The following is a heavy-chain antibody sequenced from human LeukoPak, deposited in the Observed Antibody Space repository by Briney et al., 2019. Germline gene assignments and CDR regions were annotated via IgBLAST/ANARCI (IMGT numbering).Heavy chain of an antibody. D-gene: IGHD3-9*01. V-gene: IGHV1-2*02. J-gene: IGHJ4*02. Sequence: GALVKVSCKASGYTFTGYYMHWVRQAPGQGLEWMGWINPNSGGTNYAQKFQGRVTMTRDTSISTAYMELSRLRSDDTAVYYCARDYDILTGYYNMVDYWGQGTLVTVSS. CDR1: GYTFTGYY. CDR2: INPNSGGT. CDR3: ARDYDILTGYYNMVDY.